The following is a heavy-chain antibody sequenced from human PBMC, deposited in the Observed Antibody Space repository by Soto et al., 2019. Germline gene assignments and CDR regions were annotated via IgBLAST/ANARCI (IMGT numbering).Heavy chain of an antibody. D-gene: IGHD3-3*01. CDR2: IYYSGST. V-gene: IGHV4-30-4*01. Sequence: SETLSLTCTVSGGSISSGDYYWSWIRQPPGKGLEWIGYIYYSGSTYYNPSLKSRVTISVDTSKNQFSLKLSSVTAADTAVYYCARDLSVDFWQVGGMDVGGQGTRVTVSS. J-gene: IGHJ6*02. CDR1: GGSISSGDYY. CDR3: ARDLSVDFWQVGGMDV.